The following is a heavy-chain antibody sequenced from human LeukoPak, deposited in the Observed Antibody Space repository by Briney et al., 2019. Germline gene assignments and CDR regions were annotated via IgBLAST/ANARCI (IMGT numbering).Heavy chain of an antibody. CDR3: AKSSDYYDSSRFDY. CDR1: GFTFSSYA. D-gene: IGHD3-22*01. CDR2: ISGSGGST. Sequence: GGSLRLSCAASGFTFSSYAMSWVRQAPGKGLEWVSAISGSGGSTYYAGPVKGRFTISRDNSKNTLYLQMNSLRAEDTAVYYCAKSSDYYDSSRFDYWGQGTLVTVSS. J-gene: IGHJ4*02. V-gene: IGHV3-23*01.